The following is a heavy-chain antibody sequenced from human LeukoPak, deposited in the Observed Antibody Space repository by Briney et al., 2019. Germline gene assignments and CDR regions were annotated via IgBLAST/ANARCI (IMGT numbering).Heavy chain of an antibody. CDR1: GFTFSSYA. CDR2: ISGSGGST. Sequence: GGSLRLSCAASGFTFSSYAMSWVRQAPGKGLEWVSAISGSGGSTYYADSVKGRFTISRDNSKNTLYLQMNSLRAEDTAVYYCANEYYDILTGYSNWFDPWGQGTLVTVSS. CDR3: ANEYYDILTGYSNWFDP. D-gene: IGHD3-9*01. V-gene: IGHV3-23*01. J-gene: IGHJ5*02.